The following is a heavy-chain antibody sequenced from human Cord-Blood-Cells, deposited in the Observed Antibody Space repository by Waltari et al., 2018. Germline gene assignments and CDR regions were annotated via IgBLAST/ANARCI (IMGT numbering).Heavy chain of an antibody. D-gene: IGHD3-10*01. CDR1: GGSFSGYY. CDR2: INHSGST. CDR3: ASLLGGDAFDI. Sequence: QVQLQQWGAGLLKPSETLSLTCAVYGGSFSGYYWSWIRQPPGKGLEWIGEINHSGSTNYNPSLKSRVTISVDTSKNQFSLKLSSVTAADTAVYYCASLLGGDAFDIWGQGTMVTVSS. J-gene: IGHJ3*02. V-gene: IGHV4-34*01.